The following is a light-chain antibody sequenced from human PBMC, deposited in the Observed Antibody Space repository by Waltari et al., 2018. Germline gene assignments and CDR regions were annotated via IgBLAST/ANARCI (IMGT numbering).Light chain of an antibody. CDR3: ISYISGVTLYV. V-gene: IGLV2-14*03. Sequence: QSALTQPASVSGSPGQSITIYCTGTSSDVGASNYVSWYQQHPGKAPKLMIYDVTKRPSGVSGRFSGSKSGNTASLTISWLQAEDEADYYFISYISGVTLYVFGTGTKVTVL. J-gene: IGLJ1*01. CDR2: DVT. CDR1: SSDVGASNY.